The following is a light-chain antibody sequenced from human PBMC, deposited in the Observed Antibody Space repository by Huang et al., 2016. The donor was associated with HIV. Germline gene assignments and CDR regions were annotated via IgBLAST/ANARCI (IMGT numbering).Light chain of an antibody. Sequence: DIQMTQSPSSLSASVGDRVTLTCRASDTISSFLNWYLQKPGKAPDLLIYSASTLRSGVPPRFSGSGSGTDFTLTIDNLQPEDFATYYCQQTYTTPRTFGQGTKVEI. CDR1: DTISSF. CDR3: QQTYTTPRT. J-gene: IGKJ1*01. CDR2: SAS. V-gene: IGKV1-39*01.